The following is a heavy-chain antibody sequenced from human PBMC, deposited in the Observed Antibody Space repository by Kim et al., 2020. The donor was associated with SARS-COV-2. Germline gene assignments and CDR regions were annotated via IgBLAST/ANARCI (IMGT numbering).Heavy chain of an antibody. CDR3: ARSEGFGELIEGPNWFDP. J-gene: IGHJ5*02. CDR1: GYSFTSYW. CDR2: IDPSDSYT. V-gene: IGHV5-10-1*01. Sequence: GESLKISCKGSGYSFTSYWISWVRQMPGKGLEWMGRIDPSDSYTNYSPSFQGHVTISADKSISTAYLQWSSLKASDTAMYYCARSEGFGELIEGPNWFDPWGQGTLVTVSS. D-gene: IGHD3-10*01.